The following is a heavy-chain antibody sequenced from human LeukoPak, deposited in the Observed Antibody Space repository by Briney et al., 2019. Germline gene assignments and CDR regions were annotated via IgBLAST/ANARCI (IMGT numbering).Heavy chain of an antibody. CDR3: AKPEAYYYDSSGYFNY. V-gene: IGHV3-23*01. CDR2: ISGSGGST. CDR1: GFTFSNYA. D-gene: IGHD3-22*01. Sequence: GGSLRLSCAASGFTFSNYAMSWVRQAPGKGLEWVSAISGSGGSTYYADSVKGRFTISRDNSKNTLYLQMNSLRAEDTAVYYCAKPEAYYYDSSGYFNYWGQGTLVTVSS. J-gene: IGHJ4*02.